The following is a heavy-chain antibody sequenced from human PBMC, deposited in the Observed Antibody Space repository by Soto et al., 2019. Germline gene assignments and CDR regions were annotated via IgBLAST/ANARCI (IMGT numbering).Heavy chain of an antibody. CDR3: ARPTYTLDYYYMDV. CDR1: GGSIGSYY. D-gene: IGHD3-16*01. J-gene: IGHJ6*03. Sequence: PSETLSLTCTVSGGSIGSYYWSWIRQPPGKGLEWIGYIYYSGSTNYNPSLKSRVTIPVDTSKNQFSLNLSSVTAADTAVYYCARPTYTLDYYYMDVWGKGTTVTVSS. CDR2: IYYSGST. V-gene: IGHV4-59*08.